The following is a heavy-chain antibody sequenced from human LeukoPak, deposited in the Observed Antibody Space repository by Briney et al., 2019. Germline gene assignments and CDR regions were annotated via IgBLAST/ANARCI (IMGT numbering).Heavy chain of an antibody. V-gene: IGHV3-53*01. D-gene: IGHD3-10*01. CDR1: GLTVSSNY. J-gene: IGHJ4*02. CDR3: AREYGSGSYSPQPIDY. CDR2: IYSGGST. Sequence: GGSLRLSCAASGLTVSSNYMSWVRQAPGKGLEWVSVIYSGGSTYYADSGDGRLTISRDNSKNTLYLQMHSLSAEDTAVYYCAREYGSGSYSPQPIDYWGQGTLVTVSS.